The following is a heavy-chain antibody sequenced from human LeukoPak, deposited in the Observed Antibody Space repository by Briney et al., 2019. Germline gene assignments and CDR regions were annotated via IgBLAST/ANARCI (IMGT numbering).Heavy chain of an antibody. Sequence: GGSLRLSCAASGFTFSSYDMNWIRQAPGKGLEWVSFISRSGGTIYYAGSVKGRFTISRDNAKNSLYLQVNSLRAEDTAVYYCASQYYYDSSGYYNSNWFDPWGQGTLVTVSS. J-gene: IGHJ5*02. CDR2: ISRSGGTI. V-gene: IGHV3-48*03. CDR3: ASQYYYDSSGYYNSNWFDP. D-gene: IGHD3-22*01. CDR1: GFTFSSYD.